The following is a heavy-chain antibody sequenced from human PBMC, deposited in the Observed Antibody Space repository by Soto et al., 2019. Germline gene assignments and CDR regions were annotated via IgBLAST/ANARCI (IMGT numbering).Heavy chain of an antibody. D-gene: IGHD4-17*01. Sequence: GESLKISCKGSGYSFTSYWISWVRQMPGKGLEWMGRIDPSDSYTNYSPSFQGLVTTSAANDISSAYLQWSSLKASETAMYYGARLFAVTTDDWFDPWGQGTLVTVSS. CDR1: GYSFTSYW. V-gene: IGHV5-10-1*01. CDR2: IDPSDSYT. J-gene: IGHJ5*02. CDR3: ARLFAVTTDDWFDP.